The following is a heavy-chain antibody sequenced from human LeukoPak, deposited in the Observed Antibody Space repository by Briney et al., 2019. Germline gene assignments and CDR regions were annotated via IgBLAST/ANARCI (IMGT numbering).Heavy chain of an antibody. V-gene: IGHV1-18*01. D-gene: IGHD3-22*01. CDR3: ARASYDDGLDY. J-gene: IGHJ4*02. Sequence: ASVKVSCKASGYTFTSYGISWVRQAPGQGLEWMGWISAYNANTNYAQKLQGRVTMTTDTSTSTAYMELRSLRSDDTAVYYCARASYDDGLDYWAREPWSPSPQ. CDR2: ISAYNANT. CDR1: GYTFTSYG.